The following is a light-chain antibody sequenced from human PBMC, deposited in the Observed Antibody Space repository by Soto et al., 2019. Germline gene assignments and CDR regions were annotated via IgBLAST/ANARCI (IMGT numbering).Light chain of an antibody. CDR1: SGINVATYR. J-gene: IGLJ3*02. CDR2: YKSDSHK. Sequence: QLVLTQPSSLSASPGASASLTCTLRSGINVATYRIYWYQQKPGSPPQFLLRYKSDSHKQQGSGVPSRFSGSKDASANAGILLISGLQSEDEADYYCSIWHSNTWVFGGGTKLTVL. CDR3: SIWHSNTWV. V-gene: IGLV5-45*03.